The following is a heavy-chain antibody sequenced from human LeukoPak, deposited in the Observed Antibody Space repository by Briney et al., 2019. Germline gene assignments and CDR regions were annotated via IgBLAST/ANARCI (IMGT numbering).Heavy chain of an antibody. D-gene: IGHD6-6*01. Sequence: GGSLRLSCAASGFTVSSSYMSWVRQAPGKGLEWVSVIYSDGSTYYADSVKGRFTISRDNAKNSLYLQMNSLRDEDTAVYFCARDPSEYTSSTTWLDYWGQGTLVTVSS. J-gene: IGHJ4*02. CDR2: IYSDGST. CDR3: ARDPSEYTSSTTWLDY. V-gene: IGHV3-53*01. CDR1: GFTVSSSY.